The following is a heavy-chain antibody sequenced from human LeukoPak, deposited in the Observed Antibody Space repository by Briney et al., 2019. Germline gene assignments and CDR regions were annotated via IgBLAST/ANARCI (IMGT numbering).Heavy chain of an antibody. Sequence: ASVKVSCKASGYTFTVYYMHWVRQAPGQGLEWMGWINPNSGGTNYAQNFQGRVTMTGDTSISTAYMELSRLRSDDTAVYYCARDGNWGSLRGAFDIWGQGTMVTVSS. CDR3: ARDGNWGSLRGAFDI. D-gene: IGHD7-27*01. CDR2: INPNSGGT. J-gene: IGHJ3*02. CDR1: GYTFTVYY. V-gene: IGHV1-2*02.